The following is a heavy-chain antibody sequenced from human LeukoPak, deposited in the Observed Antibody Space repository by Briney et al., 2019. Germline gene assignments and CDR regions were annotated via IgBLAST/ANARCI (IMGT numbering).Heavy chain of an antibody. V-gene: IGHV3-23*01. CDR3: AKARDYDILTGSHFGY. CDR2: ISGSGGST. D-gene: IGHD3-9*01. CDR1: GFTFSSYA. J-gene: IGHJ4*02. Sequence: GGSLRLSCAASGFTFSSYAMSWVRQAPGKGLEWVSAISGSGGSTYYADSVKGRFTISRDNSKNTLYLQMNSLRAEDTAVYYCAKARDYDILTGSHFGYWGQGTLVTVSS.